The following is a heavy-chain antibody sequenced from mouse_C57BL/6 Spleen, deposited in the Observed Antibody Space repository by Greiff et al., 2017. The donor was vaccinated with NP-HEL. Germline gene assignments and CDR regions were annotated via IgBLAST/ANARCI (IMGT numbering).Heavy chain of an antibody. CDR2: INPYNGGT. J-gene: IGHJ1*03. D-gene: IGHD2-1*01. V-gene: IGHV1-19*01. CDR3: ARKEGLYYGNPYWYFDV. CDR1: GYTFTDYY. Sequence: VQLQQSGPVLVKPGASVKMSCKASGYTFTDYYMNWVKQSHGKSLEWIGVINPYNGGTSYNQKFKGKATLTVDKSSSTAYMELNSLTSEDSAVYYCARKEGLYYGNPYWYFDVWGTGTTVTFSS.